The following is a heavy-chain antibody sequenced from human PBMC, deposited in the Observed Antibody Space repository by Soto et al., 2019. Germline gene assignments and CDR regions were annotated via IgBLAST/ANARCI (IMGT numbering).Heavy chain of an antibody. J-gene: IGHJ4*02. Sequence: PGESLKISCKGSGYSFTSYWIGWVRQMPGKGLEWMGIIYPGDSDTRYSPSFQGQVTISADKSISTAYLQWSSLKASDTAMYYCARLKVSHDSSGYLDYWGQGTLVTVPQ. CDR1: GYSFTSYW. D-gene: IGHD3-22*01. CDR3: ARLKVSHDSSGYLDY. V-gene: IGHV5-51*01. CDR2: IYPGDSDT.